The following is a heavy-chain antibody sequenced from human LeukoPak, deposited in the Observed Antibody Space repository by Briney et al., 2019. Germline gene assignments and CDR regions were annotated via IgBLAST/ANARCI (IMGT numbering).Heavy chain of an antibody. J-gene: IGHJ5*02. CDR2: ISYDGSNK. CDR1: GFTFSSYA. D-gene: IGHD3-10*01. Sequence: GGSLRLSCAASGFTFSSYAMHWVRQAPGKGLEWVAVISYDGSNKYYADSVKGRFTISRDNSKNTLYLQMNSLRAEDTAVYYCAREGGYYYHPFDPWGQGTLVTVSS. CDR3: AREGGYYYHPFDP. V-gene: IGHV3-30-3*01.